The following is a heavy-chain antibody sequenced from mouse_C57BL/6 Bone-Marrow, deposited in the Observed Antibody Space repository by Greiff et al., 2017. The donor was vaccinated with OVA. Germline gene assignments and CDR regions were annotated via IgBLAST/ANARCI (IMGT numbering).Heavy chain of an antibody. CDR2: IWSVCSP. J-gene: IGHJ4*01. D-gene: IGHD1-1*01. V-gene: IGHV2-2*01. CDR3: ARDGSRHLYYDMDY. CDR1: GFSLTSYG. Sequence: VQLQQSGPGLVQPSQSLSITCTVSGFSLTSYGVHWVRQSPGKGLEWLGVIWSVCSPDYNAAFISRLSISKDNSKSQVFFKMNSLQADDTARYYCARDGSRHLYYDMDYWGQGTAVTVSS.